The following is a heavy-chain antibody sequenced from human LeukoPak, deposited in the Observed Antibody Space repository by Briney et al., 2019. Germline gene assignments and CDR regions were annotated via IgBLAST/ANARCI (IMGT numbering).Heavy chain of an antibody. CDR3: AREHYSSGWYYFDY. CDR2: ISSSSTI. V-gene: IGHV3-48*01. CDR1: GFTFSSYS. J-gene: IGHJ4*02. D-gene: IGHD6-19*01. Sequence: GGSLRLSCAASGFTFSSYSMNWVRQAPGKGLEWVSYISSSSTIYYADSVKGRFTISRDNAKNSLYLQMNSLRAEDTAVYYCAREHYSSGWYYFDYWGQGTLVTVSS.